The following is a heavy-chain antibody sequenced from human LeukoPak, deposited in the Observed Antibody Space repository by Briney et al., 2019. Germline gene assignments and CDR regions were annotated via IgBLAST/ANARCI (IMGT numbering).Heavy chain of an antibody. CDR2: IWYDGSNK. Sequence: PGGSLRLSCAASGFTFSSYGMHWVRQAPGKGLEWVAVIWYDGSNKYYADSVKGRFTISRDNSKNTLYLQMNSLRAEDTAVYYCASRGRLYYFDYWGQGTLVTVSS. CDR3: ASRGRLYYFDY. V-gene: IGHV3-33*01. CDR1: GFTFSSYG. J-gene: IGHJ4*02. D-gene: IGHD1-26*01.